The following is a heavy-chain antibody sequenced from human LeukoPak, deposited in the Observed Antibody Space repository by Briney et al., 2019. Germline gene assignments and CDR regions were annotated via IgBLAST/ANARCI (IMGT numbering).Heavy chain of an antibody. V-gene: IGHV3-7*01. Sequence: GGSLRLSCAASGFTLSIYWMHWVRHAPGKGLEWVANIKQDGSASYYVDSVKGRFTIYRDNARNTVYLQMNGLSADDTAVYHCAGGGGSSQDIWGQGILVIVSS. J-gene: IGHJ4*02. CDR1: GFTLSIYW. CDR2: IKQDGSAS. D-gene: IGHD6-6*01. CDR3: AGGGGSSQDI.